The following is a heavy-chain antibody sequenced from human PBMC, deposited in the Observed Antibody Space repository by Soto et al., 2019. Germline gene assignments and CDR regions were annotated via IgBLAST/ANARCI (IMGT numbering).Heavy chain of an antibody. CDR2: IIPILGIA. V-gene: IGHV1-69*02. CDR3: ERVEWGSLDY. J-gene: IGHJ4*02. Sequence: QVQLVQSGAEVKKPGSSVKVSCKASGGTFSSYTISWVRQAPGQGLEWMGRIIPILGIANYAQKFQGRVTITADKSTSTANMEMSSLRSEDAAVYYYERVEWGSLDYWGQGTLVTVSS. D-gene: IGHD3-3*01. CDR1: GGTFSSYT.